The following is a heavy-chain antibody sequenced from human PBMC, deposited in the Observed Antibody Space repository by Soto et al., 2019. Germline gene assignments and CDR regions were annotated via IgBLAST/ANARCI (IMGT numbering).Heavy chain of an antibody. CDR1: GFTFSSYE. D-gene: IGHD3-3*01. CDR2: ISSSGSTI. CDR3: ARPNDYDFWSGYYDY. Sequence: VGSLRLSCAASGFTFSSYEMNWVRQAPGKGLEWVSYISSSGSTIYYADSVKGRFTISRDNAKNSLYLQMNSLRAEDTAVYYCARPNDYDFWSGYYDYWGQGTLVTVSS. J-gene: IGHJ4*02. V-gene: IGHV3-48*03.